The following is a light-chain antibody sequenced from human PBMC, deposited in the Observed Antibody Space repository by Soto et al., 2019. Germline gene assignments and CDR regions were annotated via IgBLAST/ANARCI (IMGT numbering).Light chain of an antibody. J-gene: IGKJ5*01. Sequence: VLTQSPATLSLSPGERATLSCRASLNVNSYLAWYQQKPGQAPRLLIYDASNRAAGIPARFSGSGSGTDFTLTISSLEPEDFAIYYCQQRQYWPPITFGQGTRLEIK. CDR2: DAS. V-gene: IGKV3-11*01. CDR3: QQRQYWPPIT. CDR1: LNVNSY.